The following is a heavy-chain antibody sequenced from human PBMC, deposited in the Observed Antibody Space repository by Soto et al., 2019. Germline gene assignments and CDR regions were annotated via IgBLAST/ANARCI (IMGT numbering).Heavy chain of an antibody. CDR2: ISYDGSNK. V-gene: IGHV3-30*18. D-gene: IGHD6-19*01. CDR3: AKEVLVSIAVAGTQIPERAFDI. CDR1: GFTFSSYG. J-gene: IGHJ3*02. Sequence: QVQLVESGGGVVQPGRSLRLSCAASGFTFSSYGMHWVRQAPGKGLEWVAVISYDGSNKYYADSVKGRFTISRDNSKNTLYLQMNSLRAEDTAVYYCAKEVLVSIAVAGTQIPERAFDIWGQGTMVTVSS.